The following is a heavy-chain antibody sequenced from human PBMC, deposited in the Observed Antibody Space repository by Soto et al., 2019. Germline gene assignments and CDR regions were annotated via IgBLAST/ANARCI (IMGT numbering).Heavy chain of an antibody. V-gene: IGHV3-30*18. J-gene: IGHJ2*01. CDR1: GFIFSSYG. CDR2: ISHDGSTI. Sequence: QVQLVESGGGVVQPGRSLRLSCAASGFIFSSYGMHWVRQAPGKGLEWVAVISHDGSTIYYADSVKGRFTISRDNSKNTLFLQMSSLRAEDTAVYYYSKPCQANAYHYDIWQLDLWGRGTLVTVSA. D-gene: IGHD3-16*01. CDR3: SKPCQANAYHYDIWQLDL.